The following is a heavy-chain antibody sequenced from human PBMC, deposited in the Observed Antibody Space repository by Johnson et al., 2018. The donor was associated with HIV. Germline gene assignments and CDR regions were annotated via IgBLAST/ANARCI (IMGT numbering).Heavy chain of an antibody. V-gene: IGHV3-7*05. Sequence: VQLVESGGGVVQPGRSLRLSCAASGFTFSSYWMSWVRQAPGKGLEWVANINQDGREKYYVDSVKRRFTIYRDNAKNSLYLQMHSLRVEDTAVYYCARFKIAFDIWGQGTMVTVSS. CDR1: GFTFSSYW. J-gene: IGHJ3*02. CDR2: INQDGREK. CDR3: ARFKIAFDI.